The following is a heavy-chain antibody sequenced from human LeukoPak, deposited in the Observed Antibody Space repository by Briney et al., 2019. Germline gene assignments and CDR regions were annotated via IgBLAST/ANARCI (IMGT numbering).Heavy chain of an antibody. CDR3: ARGRYDYDDYSVCDY. CDR1: GFTFSSYA. D-gene: IGHD4-17*01. J-gene: IGHJ4*02. CDR2: ISSNGGST. Sequence: SGGSLRLSCAASGFTFSSYAMDWVRQAPGKGLEYVSAISSNGGSTYYANSVKGRFTISRDNAKNSLYLQMNSLRAEDTAVYYCARGRYDYDDYSVCDYWGQGTLVTVSS. V-gene: IGHV3-64*01.